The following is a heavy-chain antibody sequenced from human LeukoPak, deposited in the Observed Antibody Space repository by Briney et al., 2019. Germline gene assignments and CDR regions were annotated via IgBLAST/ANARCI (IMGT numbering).Heavy chain of an antibody. Sequence: PSETLSLTCTVSSGSISSSSYYWGWIRQPPGKGLEWIGSIYYSGSTYYNPSLKSRVTISVDTSKNQFSLKLCSVTAADTAVYYCARRRDFWSGYDFDYWGQGTLVTVSS. V-gene: IGHV4-39*07. CDR3: ARRRDFWSGYDFDY. CDR2: IYYSGST. J-gene: IGHJ4*02. CDR1: SGSISSSSYY. D-gene: IGHD3-3*01.